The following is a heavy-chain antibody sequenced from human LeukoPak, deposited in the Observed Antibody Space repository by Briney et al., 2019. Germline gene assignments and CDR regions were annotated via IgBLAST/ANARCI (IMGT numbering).Heavy chain of an antibody. D-gene: IGHD5-24*01. Sequence: GGSLRLSCAASGFTFSSYEMNWVRQAPGKGLEWVSYISSSGSTIYYADSVKGRFTISRDNAKNSLYLQMNSLRAEDTAVYYCARGDGYNYGDYWGQGTPVTVSS. V-gene: IGHV3-48*03. J-gene: IGHJ4*02. CDR1: GFTFSSYE. CDR3: ARGDGYNYGDY. CDR2: ISSSGSTI.